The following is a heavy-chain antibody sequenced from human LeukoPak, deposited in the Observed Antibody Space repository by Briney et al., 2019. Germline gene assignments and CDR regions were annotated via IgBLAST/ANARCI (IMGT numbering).Heavy chain of an antibody. Sequence: SETLSLTCTVSGGSISSSSYYWGWIRQPPGKGLEWIGSIYYSGSTYYNPSLKSRVTISVDTSKNQFSLKLSSVTAADTAVYYCAGISTIAAAGNAFDYWGQGTLVTVSS. CDR2: IYYSGST. D-gene: IGHD6-13*01. V-gene: IGHV4-39*01. CDR3: AGISTIAAAGNAFDY. J-gene: IGHJ4*02. CDR1: GGSISSSSYY.